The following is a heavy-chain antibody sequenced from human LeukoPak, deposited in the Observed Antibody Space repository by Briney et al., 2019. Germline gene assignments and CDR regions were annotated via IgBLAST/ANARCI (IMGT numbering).Heavy chain of an antibody. D-gene: IGHD3-10*02. V-gene: IGHV3-69-1*02. CDR1: GFTFSDYY. Sequence: KTGGSLRLSCAASGFTFSDYYMSWIRQAPGKGLEWVSYISSSSTIYYADSVKGRFTISRDNAKNSLYLQMNSLRAEDTAVYYCAELGITMIGGVWGKGTTVTISS. J-gene: IGHJ6*04. CDR3: AELGITMIGGV. CDR2: ISSSSTI.